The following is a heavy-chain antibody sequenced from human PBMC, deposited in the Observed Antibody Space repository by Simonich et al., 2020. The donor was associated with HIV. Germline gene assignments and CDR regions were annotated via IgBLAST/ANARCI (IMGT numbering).Heavy chain of an antibody. D-gene: IGHD3-16*01. Sequence: QVQLQQWGAGLLKPSETLSLTCAVYGGSFSGYYWNWIRQPPGKGRGWIGENNHSGSTNYNPSLKSRITISVDTSENQFSLKLSSVTAADTAVYYCARGFPYISLGSYWGQGTLVTVSS. CDR2: NNHSGST. J-gene: IGHJ4*02. CDR1: GGSFSGYY. V-gene: IGHV4-34*01. CDR3: ARGFPYISLGSY.